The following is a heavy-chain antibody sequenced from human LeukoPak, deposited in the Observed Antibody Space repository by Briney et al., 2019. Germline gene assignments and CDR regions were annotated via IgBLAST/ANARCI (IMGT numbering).Heavy chain of an antibody. D-gene: IGHD6-6*01. CDR1: GFTFSSYA. J-gene: IGHJ4*02. V-gene: IGHV3-23*01. Sequence: GGSLRLSCAASGFTFSSYAMSWVRQAPGKGLEWVSAISGSGGSTYYADSVKGRFTISRDNSKNTLYLQMNSLRAEDTAVYYCAKRVDYGSSSGGYFDYWGQGTLVTVSS. CDR2: ISGSGGST. CDR3: AKRVDYGSSSGGYFDY.